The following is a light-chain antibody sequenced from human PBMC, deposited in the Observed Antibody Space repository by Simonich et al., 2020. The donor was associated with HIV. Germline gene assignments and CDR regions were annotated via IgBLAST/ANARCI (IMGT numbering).Light chain of an antibody. CDR2: EGS. Sequence: QSALTQPASVSGSPGRSITISCTGTSMDVGSYNLVSWYQQTPGKAPKVMIYEGSKRPSGGSNRFSGSKSGNTASLTISGLQAEDEADYYCSSYTSSSTWVFGGGTKLTVL. V-gene: IGLV2-14*02. CDR1: SMDVGSYNL. CDR3: SSYTSSSTWV. J-gene: IGLJ3*02.